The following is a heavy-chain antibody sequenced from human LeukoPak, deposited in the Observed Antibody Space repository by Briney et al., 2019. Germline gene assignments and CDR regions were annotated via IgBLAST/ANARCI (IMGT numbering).Heavy chain of an antibody. D-gene: IGHD5/OR15-5a*01. CDR3: ARESLRDVPEYYFDY. J-gene: IGHJ4*02. CDR1: GFTFSSYG. Sequence: GGSLRLSCAASGFTFSSYGMHWVRQAPGKGLEWVAGLWFDGSNKYYADSVKGRFTISRDNSKNTLYLQMNSLRADDTAVYYCARESLRDVPEYYFDYWGQGTLVTVSS. CDR2: LWFDGSNK. V-gene: IGHV3-33*01.